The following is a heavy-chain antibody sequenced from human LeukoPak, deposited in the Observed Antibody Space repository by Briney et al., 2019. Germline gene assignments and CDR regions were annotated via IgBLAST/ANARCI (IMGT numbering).Heavy chain of an antibody. V-gene: IGHV4-4*07. D-gene: IGHD6-6*01. J-gene: IGHJ6*03. Sequence: SETLSLTCTVSVGSISSYYWSWIRPPAGKGLESIWRIYISGSTNYNPSLKSRVTMSVDTSKNQFSLKLSSVTAADTAVYYCARVRNGRVSYYYYYYMDVWGKGTTVTVSS. CDR2: IYISGST. CDR1: VGSISSYY. CDR3: ARVRNGRVSYYYYYYMDV.